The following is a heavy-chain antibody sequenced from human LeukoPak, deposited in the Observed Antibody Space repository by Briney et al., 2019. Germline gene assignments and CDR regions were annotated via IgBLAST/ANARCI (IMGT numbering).Heavy chain of an antibody. J-gene: IGHJ6*02. CDR1: GGSISSYY. Sequence: SETLSLTCTVSGGSISSYYWSWIRQPAGKGLEWIGRIYSSGSTNYNPSLKSRVTMSVDTSKNQFSLKLSSVTAADTAVYYCARDSPQIVVPAAQSPPRQKYYYYGMDVWGQGTTVTVSS. D-gene: IGHD2-2*01. V-gene: IGHV4-4*07. CDR3: ARDSPQIVVPAAQSPPRQKYYYYGMDV. CDR2: IYSSGST.